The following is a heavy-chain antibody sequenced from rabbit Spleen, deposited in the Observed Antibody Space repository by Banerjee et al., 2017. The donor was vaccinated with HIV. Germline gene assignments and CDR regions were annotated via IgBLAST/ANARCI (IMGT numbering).Heavy chain of an antibody. CDR1: GFDFSSNA. V-gene: IGHV1S47*01. D-gene: IGHD4-1*01. Sequence: EESGGDLVKPGASLTLTCTASGFDFSSNAMCWVRQAPGKGPEWIACIYDGDDSTYYASWVNGRFTISRSTSLNTVTLQMTSLTAADTATYFCARMDSAYSRAIKLWGQGTLVTVS. J-gene: IGHJ3*01. CDR2: IYDGDDST. CDR3: ARMDSAYSRAIKL.